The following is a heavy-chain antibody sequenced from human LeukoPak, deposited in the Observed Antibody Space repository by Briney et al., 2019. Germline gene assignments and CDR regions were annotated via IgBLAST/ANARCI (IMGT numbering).Heavy chain of an antibody. D-gene: IGHD5-18*01. V-gene: IGHV4-34*01. CDR1: GGSFSGYY. CDR3: ARNGYNYVPDY. CDR2: INHTGST. J-gene: IGHJ4*02. Sequence: PSETLSLTCAVYGGSFSGYYWSWIRQPPGKGLEWIGEINHTGSTDYNPSLKSRVTISVDTSKNQFSLKLSSVTAADTAMYYCARNGYNYVPDYWGQGTLVTVSS.